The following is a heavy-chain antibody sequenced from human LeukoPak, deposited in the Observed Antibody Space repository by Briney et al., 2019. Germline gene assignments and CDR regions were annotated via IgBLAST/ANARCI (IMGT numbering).Heavy chain of an antibody. CDR1: GFTVNSNY. D-gene: IGHD2-2*01. CDR2: ISYDGSNK. Sequence: GGSLRLSCAASGFTVNSNYMSWVRQAPGKGLEWVAVISYDGSNKYYADSVKGRFTISRDNSKNTLYLQMNSLRAEDTAVYYCARARGYCSSTSCSRGGPDYWGQGTLVTVSS. V-gene: IGHV3-30-3*01. CDR3: ARARGYCSSTSCSRGGPDY. J-gene: IGHJ4*02.